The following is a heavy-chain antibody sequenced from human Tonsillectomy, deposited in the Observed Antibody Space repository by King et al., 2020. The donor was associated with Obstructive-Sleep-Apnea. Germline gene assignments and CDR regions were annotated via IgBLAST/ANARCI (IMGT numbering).Heavy chain of an antibody. V-gene: IGHV4-4*07. CDR3: ARGDCSGGSCVSYNWFDP. J-gene: IGHJ5*02. CDR1: GGSISSYY. D-gene: IGHD2-15*01. Sequence: QLQESGPGLVKPSETLSLTCTVSGGSISSYYWSWIRQPAGKGLEWIGRIYTSGSTNYNPSLKSRVTMSVDTSKNQFSLKLSSVTAADTAVYYCARGDCSGGSCVSYNWFDPWGQGTLVTVSS. CDR2: IYTSGST.